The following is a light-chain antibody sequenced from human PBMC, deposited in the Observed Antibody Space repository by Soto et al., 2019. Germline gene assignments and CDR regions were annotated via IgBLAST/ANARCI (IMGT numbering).Light chain of an antibody. CDR1: QSISSY. Sequence: DLQMTQSPSSLSASVGDRVTITCRASQSISSYLHWYQQKPGKAPKLLIYAASSLQSGVPSRFSGSGSGTDFTPTISSLQPEDFATYYCQQSYSTPYAFGQGTKLEIK. CDR3: QQSYSTPYA. V-gene: IGKV1-39*01. CDR2: AAS. J-gene: IGKJ2*01.